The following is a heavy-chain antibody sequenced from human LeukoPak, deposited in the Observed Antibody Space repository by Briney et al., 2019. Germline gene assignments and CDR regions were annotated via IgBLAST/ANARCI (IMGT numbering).Heavy chain of an antibody. Sequence: ASVKVSCKASGYTFTSYGISWVRQAPGQGLEWMGWTSAYNGNTNYAQKLQGRVTMTTDTSTSTAYMELRSLRSDDTAVYYCAREGVGATKGSGYFDYWGQGTLVTVSS. CDR3: AREGVGATKGSGYFDY. D-gene: IGHD1-26*01. CDR1: GYTFTSYG. CDR2: TSAYNGNT. J-gene: IGHJ4*02. V-gene: IGHV1-18*01.